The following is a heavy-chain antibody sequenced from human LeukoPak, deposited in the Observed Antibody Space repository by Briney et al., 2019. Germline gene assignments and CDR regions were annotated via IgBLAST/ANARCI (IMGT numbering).Heavy chain of an antibody. CDR2: IKSKTDGGTT. Sequence: GGSLRLSCAASGFTFSDAWMSWLRQAPGKGLEWVGRIKSKTDGGTTDYAAPVKGRFTISRDDSKNTLYLQMNSLKIEDTAVYYCARYYGDSGSQYYFDYWGQGNLVIVSS. V-gene: IGHV3-15*01. J-gene: IGHJ4*02. CDR1: GFTFSDAW. D-gene: IGHD3-22*01. CDR3: ARYYGDSGSQYYFDY.